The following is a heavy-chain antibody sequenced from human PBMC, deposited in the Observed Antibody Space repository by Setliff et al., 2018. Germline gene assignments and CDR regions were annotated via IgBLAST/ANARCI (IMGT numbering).Heavy chain of an antibody. CDR2: IYTNGGT. V-gene: IGHV4-38-2*01. Sequence: KSSETLSLTCAVSGYSISSGYYWGWIRQPPGKGLEWIGNIYTNGGTDYSPSLRSRVTISLGTSKNQFSLQLTSVTAADTAIYYCARSDDNFQYPDYWGQGTLVTVSS. CDR3: ARSDDNFQYPDY. D-gene: IGHD1-1*01. CDR1: GYSISSGYY. J-gene: IGHJ4*01.